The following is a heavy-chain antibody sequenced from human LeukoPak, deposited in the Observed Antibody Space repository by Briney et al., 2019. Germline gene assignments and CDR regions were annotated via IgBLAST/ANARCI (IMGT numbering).Heavy chain of an antibody. D-gene: IGHD2-15*01. CDR2: FDPEDGET. CDR1: GYTLTELS. Sequence: GASVKVSCKVSGYTLTELSMHWVRPAPGKGLEWMGGFDPEDGETIYAQKFQGRVTMTEDTSTSIAYMELRSLRSDDTAIYYCARDHCNGGRCYSMANFDYWGQGTLVTVSS. CDR3: ARDHCNGGRCYSMANFDY. V-gene: IGHV1-24*01. J-gene: IGHJ4*02.